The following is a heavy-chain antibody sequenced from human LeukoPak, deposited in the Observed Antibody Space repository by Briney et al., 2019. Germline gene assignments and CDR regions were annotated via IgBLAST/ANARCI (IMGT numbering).Heavy chain of an antibody. D-gene: IGHD6-19*01. CDR1: GYTFTDYN. V-gene: IGHV1-2*02. Sequence: ASVKVSCKASGYTFTDYNLHWVRQAPGEGVEWMGWINPKSGGTKFAQKHQGGVTMTADTSIDTAYLELGNLKSDDTAIYYCARSSSGWPLYFDCWGQGTLVTVSS. CDR2: INPKSGGT. J-gene: IGHJ4*02. CDR3: ARSSSGWPLYFDC.